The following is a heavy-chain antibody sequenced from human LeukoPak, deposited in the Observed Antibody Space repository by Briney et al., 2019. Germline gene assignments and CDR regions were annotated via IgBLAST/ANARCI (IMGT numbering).Heavy chain of an antibody. Sequence: PSETLSLTCAVSGYSISSGYYWGWIRQPPGKGLEWIGSIYHSGSTYYNPSLKSRVTISVDTSKNQFSLKLSSVTVADTAVYYCARPGDSYFYYMDVWGKGTTVTVSS. D-gene: IGHD3-10*01. CDR1: GYSISSGYY. J-gene: IGHJ6*03. CDR3: ARPGDSYFYYMDV. CDR2: IYHSGST. V-gene: IGHV4-38-2*01.